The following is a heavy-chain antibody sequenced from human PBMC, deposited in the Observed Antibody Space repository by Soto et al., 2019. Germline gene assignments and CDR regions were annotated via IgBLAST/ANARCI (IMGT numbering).Heavy chain of an antibody. CDR3: ARIRGGDSVMLRPNWFDP. Sequence: ASVKVSCKASGGTFSSYAISWVRQAPGQGLEWMGGIIPIFGTANYAQKFQGRVTITADESTSTAYMELSSLRSEDTAVYYCARIRGGDSVMLRPNWFDPWGQGTLVTVSS. J-gene: IGHJ5*02. CDR2: IIPIFGTA. D-gene: IGHD2-21*02. CDR1: GGTFSSYA. V-gene: IGHV1-69*13.